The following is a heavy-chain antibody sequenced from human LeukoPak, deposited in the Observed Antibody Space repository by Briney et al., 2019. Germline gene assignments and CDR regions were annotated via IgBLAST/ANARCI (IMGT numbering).Heavy chain of an antibody. CDR3: ARGENYYDSSGLIDY. J-gene: IGHJ4*02. CDR1: GYTFTSYW. D-gene: IGHD3-22*01. Sequence: GESLKISCQGSGYTFTSYWIGWVRQMPGQGLEWMGSVYPGDSDTRYSPSFQGQVTISADKSISTAYLQWSSLKASDTAMYYCARGENYYDSSGLIDYWGQGTLVTVSS. V-gene: IGHV5-51*01. CDR2: VYPGDSDT.